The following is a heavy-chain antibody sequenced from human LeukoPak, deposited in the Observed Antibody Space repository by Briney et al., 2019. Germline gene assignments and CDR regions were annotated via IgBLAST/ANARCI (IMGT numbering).Heavy chain of an antibody. CDR2: TYYTGST. V-gene: IGHV4-59*08. D-gene: IGHD2-2*01. Sequence: SETLSLTCTVSGGSISGYYWNWIRQPPGKGLEWIGYTYYTGSTNYNPSLQSRVTISVDTSKNQFSLTLSSVTAADTAVYYCAIRSRRNYYGVDVWGQGTTVTVSS. J-gene: IGHJ6*02. CDR3: AIRSRRNYYGVDV. CDR1: GGSISGYY.